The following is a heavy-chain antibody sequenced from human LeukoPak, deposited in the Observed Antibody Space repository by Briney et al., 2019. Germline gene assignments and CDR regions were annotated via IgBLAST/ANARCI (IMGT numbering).Heavy chain of an antibody. CDR3: AKGKKMTVAGLFDY. CDR2: ISWNSGGI. CDR1: GFTFDDYA. V-gene: IGHV3-9*01. J-gene: IGHJ4*02. Sequence: GRSLRLSCAASGFTFDDYAMHWVRQAPGKGLEWVSGISWNSGGIGYADSVKGRFTISRDNAKNSLYLQMNSLRANDTALYYCAKGKKMTVAGLFDYWGQGTLVTVSS. D-gene: IGHD6-19*01.